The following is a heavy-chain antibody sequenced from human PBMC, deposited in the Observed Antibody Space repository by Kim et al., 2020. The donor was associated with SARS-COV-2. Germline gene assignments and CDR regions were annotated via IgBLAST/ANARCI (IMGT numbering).Heavy chain of an antibody. Sequence: GGSLRLSCAASGFTFSSYGMHWVRQAPGKGLEWVAVISYDGSNKYYADSVKGRFTISRDNSKNTLYLQMNSLRAEDTAVYYCARDPGKQWLDYYFDYWGQGTLVTVSS. CDR3: ARDPGKQWLDYYFDY. J-gene: IGHJ4*02. CDR1: GFTFSSYG. CDR2: ISYDGSNK. D-gene: IGHD6-19*01. V-gene: IGHV3-33*05.